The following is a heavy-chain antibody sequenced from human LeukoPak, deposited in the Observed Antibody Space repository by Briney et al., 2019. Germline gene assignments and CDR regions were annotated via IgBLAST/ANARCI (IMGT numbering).Heavy chain of an antibody. CDR2: IKQDGSEK. CDR1: GFTFSSYW. D-gene: IGHD5-18*01. V-gene: IGHV3-7*01. J-gene: IGHJ4*02. Sequence: GGSLRLSCAASGFTFSSYWMTWIRQAPGKGLGWVANIKQDGSEKYYVDSVKGRFTISRDNAMNSLYLQMNSLRAEDTAVYYCARDTGGGYSCYDCWGQGTLVTVSS. CDR3: ARDTGGGYSCYDC.